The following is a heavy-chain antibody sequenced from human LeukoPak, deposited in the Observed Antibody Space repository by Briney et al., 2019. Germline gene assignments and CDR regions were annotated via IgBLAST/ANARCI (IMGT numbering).Heavy chain of an antibody. J-gene: IGHJ6*03. D-gene: IGHD5-12*01. CDR1: GFTFSSYS. V-gene: IGHV3-21*01. CDR2: ISNSGSHI. Sequence: GGSLRLSCAASGFTFSSYSMNWVRQAPGKGLEWVSSISNSGSHIYYADSVKGRFTIPRDNAKNSLYLQMNSLRAEDTAVYYCARGGGDDHYYYYYMDVWGKGTAVTVSS. CDR3: ARGGGDDHYYYYYMDV.